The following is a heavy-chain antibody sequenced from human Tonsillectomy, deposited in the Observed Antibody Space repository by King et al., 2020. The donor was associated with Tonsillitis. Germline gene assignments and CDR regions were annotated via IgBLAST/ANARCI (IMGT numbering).Heavy chain of an antibody. CDR1: GFTFSSYA. Sequence: VQLVESGGGLVQPGGSLRLSCAASGFTFSSYAMSWVRQAPGKGLVWVSTISGGGGSTYSADSVKGRFTISRDNSKNTVYLQMNSLRGEDTAIYYCAKDCGVLVWFRELRGNEFDIWGQRSLVTVSS. V-gene: IGHV3-23*04. CDR3: AKDCGVLVWFRELRGNEFDI. CDR2: ISGGGGST. J-gene: IGHJ4*02. D-gene: IGHD3-10*01.